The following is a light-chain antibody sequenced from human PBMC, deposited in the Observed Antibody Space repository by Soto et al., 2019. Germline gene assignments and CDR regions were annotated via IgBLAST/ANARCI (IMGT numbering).Light chain of an antibody. CDR1: SSDVGSYNY. Sequence: QSALTQPASVSGSPGQSITISCTGTSSDVGSYNYVSWYQQHPGKAPKLMIYEVNNRPSGVSNRFSGSKSGNTASLTISGLQAEDEANYYCSSYTSISTLVFGGGTQLTVL. CDR3: SSYTSISTLV. CDR2: EVN. J-gene: IGLJ3*02. V-gene: IGLV2-14*01.